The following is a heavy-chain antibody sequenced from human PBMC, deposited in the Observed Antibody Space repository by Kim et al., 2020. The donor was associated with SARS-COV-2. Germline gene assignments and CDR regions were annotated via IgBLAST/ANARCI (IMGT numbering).Heavy chain of an antibody. V-gene: IGHV3-21*05. CDR3: ARDGRFGELFGYFEY. J-gene: IGHJ4*02. D-gene: IGHD3-10*01. CDR2: WMKTMNET. Sequence: GGSRRLSCAASGLTFSMCCWDGIVQAAGKVKERGACWMKTMNETHYEDSVKGRCTISSDNAKNSLYLQMNSLRAEDTAVYYCARDGRFGELFGYFEYWGQGILVNVSS. CDR1: GLTFSMCC.